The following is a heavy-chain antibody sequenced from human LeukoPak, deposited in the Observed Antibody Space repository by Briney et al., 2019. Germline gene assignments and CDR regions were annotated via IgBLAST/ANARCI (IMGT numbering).Heavy chain of an antibody. CDR2: IYPGDSDT. Sequence: GESLKISCKGSGDSFTKYWIGWARQMPGKGLEWMGNIYPGDSDTRYSPSFQGQVTISADKSISTAYLQWTSLKASDTAMYHCAGSYYDSSGYYNNWFDPWGQGTLVTVSS. D-gene: IGHD3-22*01. V-gene: IGHV5-51*01. CDR3: AGSYYDSSGYYNNWFDP. CDR1: GDSFTKYW. J-gene: IGHJ5*02.